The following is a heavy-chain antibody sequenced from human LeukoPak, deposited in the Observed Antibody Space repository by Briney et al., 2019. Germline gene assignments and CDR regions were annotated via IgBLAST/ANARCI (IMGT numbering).Heavy chain of an antibody. CDR3: ARDKEIRGVIDYDAIDI. D-gene: IGHD3-10*01. J-gene: IGHJ3*02. V-gene: IGHV3-7*01. CDR2: INHDRSDK. Sequence: PGGSLRLSCAASGFTFSSYRMSWVRQAPGKGLEWGSNINHDRSDKYYVDSVKGRFTISRDNAKNSRYLQKKSLRAQDTAVYYFARDKEIRGVIDYDAIDIWGQGTMVTVSS. CDR1: GFTFSSYR.